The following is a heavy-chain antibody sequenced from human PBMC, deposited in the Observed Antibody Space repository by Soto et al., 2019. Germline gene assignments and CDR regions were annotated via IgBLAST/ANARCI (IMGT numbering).Heavy chain of an antibody. D-gene: IGHD2-15*01. CDR1: GGSVSSYY. J-gene: IGHJ4*02. Sequence: QVQLQESGPGLVKPSETLSLTCTVSGGSVSSYYWSWIRHPAGKGLEWIGRIYTGGSTNYNPSLKSRVTMSVDTSKNQFSLRLTSVTAADTAVYYCARASVGPPGGGSWTMPFDSWGQGTLVTVSS. V-gene: IGHV4-4*07. CDR3: ARASVGPPGGGSWTMPFDS. CDR2: IYTGGST.